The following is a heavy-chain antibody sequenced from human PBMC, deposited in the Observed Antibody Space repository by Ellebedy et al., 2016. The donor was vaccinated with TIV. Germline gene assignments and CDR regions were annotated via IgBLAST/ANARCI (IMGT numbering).Heavy chain of an antibody. CDR3: ARGPLSSGWYIFFDY. CDR2: IIPILGIA. D-gene: IGHD6-19*01. V-gene: IGHV1-69*04. J-gene: IGHJ4*02. CDR1: GGTFSSYA. Sequence: AASVKVSCKASGGTFSSYAISWVRQAPGQGLEWMGRIIPILGIANYAQKFQGRVTITADKSTSTAYMELSSLRSEDTAVYYCARGPLSSGWYIFFDYWGQGTLVTVSS.